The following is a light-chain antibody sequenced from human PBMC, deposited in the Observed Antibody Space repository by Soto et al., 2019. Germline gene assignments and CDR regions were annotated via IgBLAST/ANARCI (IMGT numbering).Light chain of an antibody. Sequence: DIPMTQSPSSVSASVGDTVTITCRASQRINDWLAWYQQKRGEAPRLLIYSASTLQSGVPSRFGGSGSGTDFTLTISNLQPEDFATYYCQQANSFPLTFGGGTKVEI. V-gene: IGKV1-12*01. J-gene: IGKJ4*01. CDR1: QRINDW. CDR3: QQANSFPLT. CDR2: SAS.